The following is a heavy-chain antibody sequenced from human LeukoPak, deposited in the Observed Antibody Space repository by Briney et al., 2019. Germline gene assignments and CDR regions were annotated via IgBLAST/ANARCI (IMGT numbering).Heavy chain of an antibody. V-gene: IGHV3-66*02. CDR2: IWADGTT. D-gene: IGHD5-24*01. J-gene: IGHJ5*02. Sequence: GGSLRLSCAASGFSVSNHYMAWVRQAPGRRLEWVSFIWADGTTFYTDSVRGRFTVSRDQFKNTLYLQMSSLRPDDTALYYCARDGAGIESWVELDPWGQGIQVTVSA. CDR3: ARDGAGIESWVELDP. CDR1: GFSVSNHY.